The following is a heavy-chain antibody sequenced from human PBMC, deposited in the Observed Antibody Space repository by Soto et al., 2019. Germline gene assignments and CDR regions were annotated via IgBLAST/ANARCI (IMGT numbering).Heavy chain of an antibody. CDR2: INPNSGGT. Sequence: ASVKVSCKASGYTFTGYYMHWVRQAPGQGLEWMGWINPNSGGTNYAQKFQGRVTMTRGTSISTAYMELSRLRSDDTAVYYCARDGVDTAMVDYYYYGMDVWGQGTTVTVSS. CDR3: ARDGVDTAMVDYYYYGMDV. D-gene: IGHD5-18*01. V-gene: IGHV1-2*02. CDR1: GYTFTGYY. J-gene: IGHJ6*02.